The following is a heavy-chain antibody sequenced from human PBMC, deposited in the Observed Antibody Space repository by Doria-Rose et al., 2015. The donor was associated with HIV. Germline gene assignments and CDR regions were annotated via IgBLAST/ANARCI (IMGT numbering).Heavy chain of an antibody. D-gene: IGHD3-3*01. J-gene: IGHJ4*02. CDR1: GASFSNRCYY. CDR2: TYYTGTS. V-gene: IGHV4-31*02. CDR3: ARMGSYRELDY. Sequence: SGASFSNRCYYLNLIPLAPGTGLESLGYTYYTGTSDYSPSLKSRLNMAVDTSKNQFSLKLSFVTVADTAVYYCARMGSYRELDYWGQGALVSVSA.